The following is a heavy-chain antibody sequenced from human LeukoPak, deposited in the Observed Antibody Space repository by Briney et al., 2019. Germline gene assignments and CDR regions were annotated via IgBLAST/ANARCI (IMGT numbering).Heavy chain of an antibody. CDR2: ISGSTSYI. Sequence: GGSLRLSCVASAFTFRTYSMHWVRQAPGKGLEWVSSISGSTSYIYYADSVRGRFTISRDNAKNPLYLQMNSLRAEDTAVYYCARGSDFAWGSYRPYFDYWGQGTLVTVSS. D-gene: IGHD3-16*02. J-gene: IGHJ4*02. CDR3: ARGSDFAWGSYRPYFDY. V-gene: IGHV3-21*01. CDR1: AFTFRTYS.